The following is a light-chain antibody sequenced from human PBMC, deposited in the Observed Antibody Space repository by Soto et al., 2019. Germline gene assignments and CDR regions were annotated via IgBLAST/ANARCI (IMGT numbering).Light chain of an antibody. CDR2: EVT. J-gene: IGLJ1*01. CDR3: NSHTASTTRI. V-gene: IGLV2-14*01. Sequence: SVLTQPASVYGYPGHSITISCTGNSSDVGGYNHVSWYQHHPGKAPKLMIYEVTKRPSGVSNRFSGSKSGDTASLTISGLQAEDEADYYCNSHTASTTRIFGTGTNVTVL. CDR1: SSDVGGYNH.